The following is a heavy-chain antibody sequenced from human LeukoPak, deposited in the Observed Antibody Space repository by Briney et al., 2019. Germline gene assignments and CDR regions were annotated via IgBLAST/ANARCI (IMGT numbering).Heavy chain of an antibody. CDR3: AKAAYGSESYYDPFDY. D-gene: IGHD3-10*01. V-gene: IGHV3-23*01. CDR1: GFAFSSYA. J-gene: IGHJ4*02. Sequence: GGSLRLSCAASGFAFSSYAMSWVRQTPGKGLECVSSISGSDGTTYYADSVKGRFTISRDNSKNTLYLQMNSLRAEDTAVYYCAKAAYGSESYYDPFDYWGQGTLVTVSS. CDR2: ISGSDGTT.